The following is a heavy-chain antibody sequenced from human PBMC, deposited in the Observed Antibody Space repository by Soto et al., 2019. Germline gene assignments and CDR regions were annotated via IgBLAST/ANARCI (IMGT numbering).Heavy chain of an antibody. V-gene: IGHV4-39*07. CDR3: ARGTYYYGSGRLGGVDYYYGMDV. D-gene: IGHD3-10*01. CDR1: GGSISSGGYY. J-gene: IGHJ6*02. Sequence: SETLSLTCTVSGGSISSGGYYWSWIRQPPGKGLEWIGEINHSGSTNYNPSLKSRVTISVDTSKNQFSLKLSSVTAADTAVYYCARGTYYYGSGRLGGVDYYYGMDVWGQGTTVTVSS. CDR2: INHSGST.